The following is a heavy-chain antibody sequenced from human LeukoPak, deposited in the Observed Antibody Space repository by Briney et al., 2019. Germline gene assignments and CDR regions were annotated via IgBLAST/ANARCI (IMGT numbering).Heavy chain of an antibody. V-gene: IGHV4-30-4*01. Sequence: PSETLSLTCTVSGGSISSGDYYWSWIRQPPGKGLEWIGYIYYSGSTYYNPSLKSRVTISVDTSKNQFSLKLGSVTAADTAVYYCARGINSYGWIDWFDPWGQGTLVTVSS. D-gene: IGHD5-18*01. CDR3: ARGINSYGWIDWFDP. J-gene: IGHJ5*02. CDR2: IYYSGST. CDR1: GGSISSGDYY.